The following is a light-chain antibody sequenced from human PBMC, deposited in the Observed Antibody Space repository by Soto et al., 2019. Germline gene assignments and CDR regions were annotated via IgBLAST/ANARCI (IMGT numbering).Light chain of an antibody. CDR1: QINRSH. V-gene: IGKV1-39*01. J-gene: IGKJ2*01. CDR2: AAS. Sequence: IQMTQSRTSLSASLGDSVSITGWAFQINRSHLNWYQQKPGKAPKHLIYAASSLESGVPSRFSGSGSGTNCTLTISSLQPEDYATYYCQQSYSTPPRYTFGQGTKVDIK. CDR3: QQSYSTPPRYT.